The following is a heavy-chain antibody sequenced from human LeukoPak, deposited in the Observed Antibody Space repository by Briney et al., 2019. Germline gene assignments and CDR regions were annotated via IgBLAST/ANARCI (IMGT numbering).Heavy chain of an antibody. V-gene: IGHV4-59*01. CDR2: IYYSGST. J-gene: IGHJ3*02. Sequence: SETLTLTCTVSGGSISRYYWRWIRQPPGKGLEWIGYIYYSGSTNYNPSLKSRVTISVDTSKNQFSLKLSSVTAADTAVYYCARTYYYDSSGYYSDAFDIWGQGTMVTVSS. CDR1: GGSISRYY. D-gene: IGHD3-22*01. CDR3: ARTYYYDSSGYYSDAFDI.